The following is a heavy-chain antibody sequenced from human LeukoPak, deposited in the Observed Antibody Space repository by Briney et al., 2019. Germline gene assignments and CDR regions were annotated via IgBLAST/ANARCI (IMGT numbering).Heavy chain of an antibody. CDR2: INPNCGGT. CDR3: ARVAHSGYDLEAFDY. V-gene: IGHV1-2*06. Sequence: ASVKVRCKASGYTFTHYYIHWVRQAPGQGLECMGRINPNCGGTNYAQKFQGRVTMTRDTSISTAYMELNSLRSDDPAVYYCARVAHSGYDLEAFDYWGQGTLVTVSS. CDR1: GYTFTHYY. J-gene: IGHJ4*02. D-gene: IGHD5-12*01.